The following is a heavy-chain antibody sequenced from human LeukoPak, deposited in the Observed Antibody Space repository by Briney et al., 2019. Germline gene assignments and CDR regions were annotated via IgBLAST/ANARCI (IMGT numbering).Heavy chain of an antibody. D-gene: IGHD6-19*01. CDR3: ARDKEAVAVYYFDY. V-gene: IGHV3-33*01. CDR1: GFTFSSYG. J-gene: IGHJ4*02. CDR2: IWYDGGNK. Sequence: GGSPRLSCAASGFTFSSYGMHWVRQAPGKGLEWVAVIWYDGGNKYYADSVKGRFTISRDNSKNTLYLQMNSLRAEDTAVYYCARDKEAVAVYYFDYWGQGTLVTVSS.